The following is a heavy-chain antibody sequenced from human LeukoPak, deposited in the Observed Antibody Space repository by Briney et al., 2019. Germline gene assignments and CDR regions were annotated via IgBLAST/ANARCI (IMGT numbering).Heavy chain of an antibody. CDR2: IYYSGST. CDR1: GGSISSYY. J-gene: IGHJ3*02. CDR3: ARAIGGDWGAFDI. V-gene: IGHV4-59*01. D-gene: IGHD2-21*02. Sequence: SETLSLTCTVSGGSISSYYWSWIRQPPGKGLEWLGYIYYSGSTNYNPSLKRRVTISVDTSKNQFSLKLSSVNAADTAVYYCARAIGGDWGAFDIWGQGTMVTVSS.